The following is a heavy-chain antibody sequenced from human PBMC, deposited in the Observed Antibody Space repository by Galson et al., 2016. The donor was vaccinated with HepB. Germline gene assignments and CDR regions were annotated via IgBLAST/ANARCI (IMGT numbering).Heavy chain of an antibody. J-gene: IGHJ4*02. CDR3: ARDYSGQLWLLGGFDY. CDR2: IWYDGSNK. Sequence: SLRLSCAGSGFTFSSYGMHWVRQAPGKGLEWVAVIWYDGSNKYYADSVKGRFTISRDNSKNSLYLQMNSLRVEDTAVYYCARDYSGQLWLLGGFDYWGQGTLVTVSS. V-gene: IGHV3-33*08. D-gene: IGHD5-18*01. CDR1: GFTFSSYG.